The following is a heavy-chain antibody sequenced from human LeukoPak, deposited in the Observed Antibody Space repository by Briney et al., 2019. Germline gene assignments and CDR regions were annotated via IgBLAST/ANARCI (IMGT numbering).Heavy chain of an antibody. CDR1: GGSLSPHY. CDR2: INNRGTT. V-gene: IGHV4-34*01. J-gene: IGHJ4*02. Sequence: SETLSLTCAVSGGSLSPHYWSWIRRPLGKGLEWIGEINNRGTTNYSPSLRGRATISVDTSKNQFSLKLSSVTAADTAVYYCAREYYYDSSGWFPFDYWGQGTLVTVYS. D-gene: IGHD3-22*01. CDR3: AREYYYDSSGWFPFDY.